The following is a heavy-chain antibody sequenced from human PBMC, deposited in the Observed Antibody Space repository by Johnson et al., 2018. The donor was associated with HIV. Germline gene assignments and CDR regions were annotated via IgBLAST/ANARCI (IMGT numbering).Heavy chain of an antibody. J-gene: IGHJ3*02. V-gene: IGHV3-13*01. CDR1: GFDFKSYA. CDR2: IGTAGDT. D-gene: IGHD2-15*01. CDR3: ARAVCRGGRCYSHDAFDI. Sequence: VQLVESGGGLVQPGGSLRISCAASGFDFKSYAMTWVRQAPGKGLEWVSSIGTAGDTYYPGSVKGRFTVSREDAKNSLYLQMNSLRAGDTALYYCARAVCRGGRCYSHDAFDIWGQGTMVTVSS.